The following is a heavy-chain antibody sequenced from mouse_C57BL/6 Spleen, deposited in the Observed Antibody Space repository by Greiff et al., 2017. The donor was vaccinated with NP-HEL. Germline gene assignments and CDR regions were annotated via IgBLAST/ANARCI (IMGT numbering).Heavy chain of an antibody. D-gene: IGHD3-3*01. CDR2: IYPRSGNT. Sequence: VQLQQSGAELARPGASVKLSCKASGYTFTSYGISWVKQRTGQGLEWIGEIYPRSGNTYYNEKFKGKATLTADKSSSTAYMELRSLTSEDSAVYFCARWDTPLEKPAYYFDSWGQGTTLTVSS. CDR3: ARWDTPLEKPAYYFDS. CDR1: GYTFTSYG. J-gene: IGHJ2*01. V-gene: IGHV1-81*01.